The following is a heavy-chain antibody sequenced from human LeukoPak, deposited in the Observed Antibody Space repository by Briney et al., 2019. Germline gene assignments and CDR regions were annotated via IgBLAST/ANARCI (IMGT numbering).Heavy chain of an antibody. V-gene: IGHV4-59*08. CDR1: GGSISSYY. Sequence: SETLSLTCTVSGGSISSYYWNWIRKPPGKGLEWIAYMFYNVSTNYSPSLKSRVTISVDTSKNQFSLKLISVTAADTAVYFCARQGSGRAFDIWGQGTMVTVSS. J-gene: IGHJ3*02. CDR2: MFYNVST. CDR3: ARQGSGRAFDI.